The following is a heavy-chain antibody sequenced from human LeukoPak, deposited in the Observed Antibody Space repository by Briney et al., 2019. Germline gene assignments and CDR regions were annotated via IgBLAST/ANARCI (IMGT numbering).Heavy chain of an antibody. CDR3: ARDREGMITFGGVSYYYMDV. CDR1: GGSLSSYY. D-gene: IGHD3-16*01. CDR2: IYYSGST. J-gene: IGHJ6*03. Sequence: SETLSLTCTVSGGSLSSYYWSWIRQPPGKGLEWIGYIYYSGSTNYNPSLKSRVTISVDTSKNQFSLKLCSVTAADTAVYYCARDREGMITFGGVSYYYMDVWGKGTTVTVSS. V-gene: IGHV4-59*01.